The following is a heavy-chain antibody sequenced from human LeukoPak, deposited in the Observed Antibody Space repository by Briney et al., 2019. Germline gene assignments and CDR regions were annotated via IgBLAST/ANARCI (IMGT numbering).Heavy chain of an antibody. V-gene: IGHV4-4*02. CDR3: ATVGFNYYGLDV. J-gene: IGHJ6*02. Sequence: SETLSLTCAVSGGSIVNSNWWSWVRQPPGKGLEWIGEIYHTGSTNYNPSLKSRVTISVDKSKNQFSLKLSPVTAADTAVYYCATVGFNYYGLDVWGQGTTVTVSS. D-gene: IGHD3-10*01. CDR1: GGSIVNSNW. CDR2: IYHTGST.